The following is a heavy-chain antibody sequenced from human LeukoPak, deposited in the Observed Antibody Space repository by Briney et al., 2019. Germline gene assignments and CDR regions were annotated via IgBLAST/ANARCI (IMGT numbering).Heavy chain of an antibody. CDR2: IYSGGST. Sequence: GGSLRLSCAASGLTVSSNCMSWVRQAPGKGLEWVSLIYSGGSTYYTDSVKGRFTISRDNAKKSIYLQMNSLRAEDTALYHCVRDQSLRYFDWVFDLWGQGTMATVSS. CDR1: GLTVSSNC. J-gene: IGHJ3*01. D-gene: IGHD3-9*01. V-gene: IGHV3-53*01. CDR3: VRDQSLRYFDWVFDL.